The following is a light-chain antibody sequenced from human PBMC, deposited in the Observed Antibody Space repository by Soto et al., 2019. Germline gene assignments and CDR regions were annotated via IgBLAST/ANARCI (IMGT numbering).Light chain of an antibody. CDR2: WAS. CDR3: QQYHSLPLT. V-gene: IGKV4-1*01. CDR1: QSVLHTSNSNNY. J-gene: IGKJ4*01. Sequence: DIVMTQSPDSLAVSLGERATLNCKSSQSVLHTSNSNNYVAWYQQKPGQPPKLIIYWASTRESGVPDRFSGSGSGTHFTLTINSLQAEDVAVYFCQQYHSLPLTFGGGTKVEIK.